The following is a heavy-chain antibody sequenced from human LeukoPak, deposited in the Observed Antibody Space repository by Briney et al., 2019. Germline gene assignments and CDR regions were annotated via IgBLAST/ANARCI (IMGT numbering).Heavy chain of an antibody. V-gene: IGHV1-2*02. CDR1: GYTFTGYY. CDR2: INPSTGDT. Sequence: ASVKVSCKASGYTFTGYYIHYVRQALGQGLEWMGWINPSTGDTKYAQKFQGRVTMTRDTSISTAYMELSRLRSDDTTVYYCARQSLRNFDYCGQGTLVTVSS. D-gene: IGHD5/OR15-5a*01. J-gene: IGHJ4*02. CDR3: ARQSLRNFDY.